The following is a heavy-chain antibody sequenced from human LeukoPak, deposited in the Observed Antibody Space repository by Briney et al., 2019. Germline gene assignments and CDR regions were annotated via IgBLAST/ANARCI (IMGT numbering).Heavy chain of an antibody. J-gene: IGHJ5*02. Sequence: ASVKVSCKVSGYTLTDLSIHWVRQAPGKGLEWMGGFDPDNDETIYAQKFQGRVTMTEDTSIDTAYMELSSLRSEDTAVYYCASEDLRITMVRGVIAWGQGTLVTVSS. CDR3: ASEDLRITMVRGVIA. CDR2: FDPDNDET. D-gene: IGHD3-10*01. V-gene: IGHV1-24*01. CDR1: GYTLTDLS.